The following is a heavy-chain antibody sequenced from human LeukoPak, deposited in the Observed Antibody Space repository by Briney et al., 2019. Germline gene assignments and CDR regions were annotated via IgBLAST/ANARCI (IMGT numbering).Heavy chain of an antibody. Sequence: GGSLRLSCGASGLTFSSYAMTWVRQAPGKGLEWVSYISNSGNTIYYADSVKGRFTISRDNAKNSLYLQMNSLRAEDTAIYYCARDHHRRLYDSQARDTFDIWGQGTMVTVSS. CDR3: ARDHHRRLYDSQARDTFDI. D-gene: IGHD3-22*01. J-gene: IGHJ3*02. CDR2: ISNSGNTI. V-gene: IGHV3-48*01. CDR1: GLTFSSYA.